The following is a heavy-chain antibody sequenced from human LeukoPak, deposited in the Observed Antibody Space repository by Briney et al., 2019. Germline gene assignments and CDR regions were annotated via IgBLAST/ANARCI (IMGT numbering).Heavy chain of an antibody. J-gene: IGHJ4*02. CDR3: TRDEEGGWYEFDY. D-gene: IGHD6-19*01. Sequence: GGSPRLSCAASGFTFSSYSMNWVRQAPGKGLEWVSYISSSSSTIYYADSVKGRFTISRDNAKNSLYLQMNSLRAEDTAVYYCTRDEEGGWYEFDYWGQGTLVTVSS. CDR1: GFTFSSYS. CDR2: ISSSSSTI. V-gene: IGHV3-48*04.